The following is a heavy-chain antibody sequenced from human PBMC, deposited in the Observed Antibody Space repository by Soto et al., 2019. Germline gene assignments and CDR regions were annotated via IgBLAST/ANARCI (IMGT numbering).Heavy chain of an antibody. D-gene: IGHD6-19*01. CDR3: ARARRDNSSGWYYWFDP. CDR1: GGSISSYY. V-gene: IGHV4-59*01. CDR2: IYYSGST. Sequence: PSETLSLTCTVSGGSISSYYWSWIRQPPGKGLEWIGYIYYSGSTNYNPSLKSRVTISVDTSKNQFSLKLSSVTAADTAVYCCARARRDNSSGWYYWFDPWGQGTLVTVSS. J-gene: IGHJ5*02.